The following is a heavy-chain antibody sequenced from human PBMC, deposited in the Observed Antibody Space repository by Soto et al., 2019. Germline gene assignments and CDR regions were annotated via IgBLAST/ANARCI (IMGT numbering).Heavy chain of an antibody. CDR3: AKDRRSSSFFDY. J-gene: IGHJ4*02. CDR2: ISYDGSNK. V-gene: IGHV3-30*18. CDR1: GFTFSSYG. Sequence: GSLRLSCAASGFTFSSYGMHWVRQAPGKGLEWVAVISYDGSNKYYADSVKGRFTISRDNSKNTLYLQMNSLRAEDTAVYYCAKDRRSSSFFDYWGQGTLVTVSS. D-gene: IGHD6-6*01.